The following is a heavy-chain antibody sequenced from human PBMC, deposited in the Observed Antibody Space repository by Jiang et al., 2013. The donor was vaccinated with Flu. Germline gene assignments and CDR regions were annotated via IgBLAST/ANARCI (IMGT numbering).Heavy chain of an antibody. CDR2: INYIGNT. J-gene: IGHJ3*02. V-gene: IGHV4-59*08. CDR1: GGSISNYY. D-gene: IGHD3-22*01. CDR3: ARHYRYYDSSGFERNDAFDI. Sequence: VQLLESGPGLVKPSETLSLTCTVSGGSISNYYWSWMRQPPGKGLEWIGYINYIGNTNYNPSLKSRVSVSVDTSKNQISLKLSSVTAADTAVYYCARHYRYYDSSGFERNDAFDIWAEGTMVAVSS.